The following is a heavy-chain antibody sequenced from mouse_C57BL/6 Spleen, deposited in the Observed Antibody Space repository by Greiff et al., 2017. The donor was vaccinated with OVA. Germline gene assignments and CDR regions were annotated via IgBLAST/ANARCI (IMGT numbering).Heavy chain of an antibody. J-gene: IGHJ4*01. D-gene: IGHD2-12*01. V-gene: IGHV1-47*01. CDR2: FHPYNDDT. CDR1: GYTITNYP. CDR3: ARGEYDVNYFDMDY. Sequence: VKLQESGAELVKPGASVKMSCTASGYTITNYPIEWMKQNHGKSLEWIGNFHPYNDDTKYNEKFKGKATLTVEKSSSTDYLELSRLTSDDTAVYYCARGEYDVNYFDMDYWGQGTTVTVSS.